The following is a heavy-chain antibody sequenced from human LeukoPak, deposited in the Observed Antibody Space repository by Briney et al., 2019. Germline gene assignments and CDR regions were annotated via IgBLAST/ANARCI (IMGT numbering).Heavy chain of an antibody. J-gene: IGHJ4*02. CDR2: IKRDGSEK. CDR1: DFTFSTYW. CDR3: ARLSEMLRGPEAIYYFDY. D-gene: IGHD3-10*01. V-gene: IGHV3-7*01. Sequence: AGGSLRLSCAASDFTFSTYWMSWVRQAPGKGLEWVANIKRDGSEKYYVDSVKGRLTVSRDTAKNSLFLQMNSLRAEDTAVYYCARLSEMLRGPEAIYYFDYWGQGTLVTVSS.